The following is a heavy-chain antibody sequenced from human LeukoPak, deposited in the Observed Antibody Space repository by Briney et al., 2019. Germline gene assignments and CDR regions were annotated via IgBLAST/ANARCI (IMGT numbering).Heavy chain of an antibody. CDR1: GGSISSGSYY. CDR2: IYTSGST. V-gene: IGHV4-61*02. Sequence: SQTLSLTCTVSGGSISSGSYYWSWIRQPAGKGLEWIGRIYTSGSTNYNPSLKSRVTISVDTSKNQFSLKLSSVTAADTAVYYCARANSGYYYVDYWGQGTLVTVSS. CDR3: ARANSGYYYVDY. D-gene: IGHD3-22*01. J-gene: IGHJ4*02.